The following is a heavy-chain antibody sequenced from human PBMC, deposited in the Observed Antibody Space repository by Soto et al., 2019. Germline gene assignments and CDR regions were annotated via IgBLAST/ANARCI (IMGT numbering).Heavy chain of an antibody. D-gene: IGHD3-3*01. CDR1: GGTFSSYA. CDR3: XXXXSYXXWXXXXMDV. Sequence: QVQLVQSGAEVKKPGSSVKVSCKASGGTFSSYAISWVRQAPGQGLEWMGGIIPIFGTANYAQKFQGRVTITADESTSTAYMELSSLRSEDTAVYXCXXXXSYXXWXXXXMDVXGXGTTVTVSS. CDR2: IIPIFGTA. V-gene: IGHV1-69*01. J-gene: IGHJ6*01.